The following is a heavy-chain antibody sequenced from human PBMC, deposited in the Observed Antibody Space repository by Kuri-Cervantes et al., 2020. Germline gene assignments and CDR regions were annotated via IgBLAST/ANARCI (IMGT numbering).Heavy chain of an antibody. J-gene: IGHJ4*02. Sequence: SVKVSCKASGGTFSNSAISWVRQAPGQGLEWMGGIISIFGTANYAQKFQGRVTITADKSTSTAYMELSSLRSEDTAVYYCARDLDYGEIKREGYFDYWGQGTLVTVSS. CDR2: IISIFGTA. V-gene: IGHV1-69*06. CDR3: ARDLDYGEIKREGYFDY. CDR1: GGTFSNSA. D-gene: IGHD4-17*01.